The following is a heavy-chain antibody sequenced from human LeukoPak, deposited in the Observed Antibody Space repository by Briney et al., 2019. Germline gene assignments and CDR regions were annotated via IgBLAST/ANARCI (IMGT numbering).Heavy chain of an antibody. J-gene: IGHJ3*02. CDR1: GVPISSYY. CDR3: ARDPDGYYYGDYFYAFDI. V-gene: IGHV4-4*07. D-gene: IGHD4-17*01. CDR2: IYTSGST. Sequence: SETLSLICSVWGVPISSYYWSWLPEPTGKALEWIGRIYTSGSTNYNPSPKSRVTMSVDTSKNQFSLKLSSVTAADTAVYYCARDPDGYYYGDYFYAFDIWGQGTVVTVSS.